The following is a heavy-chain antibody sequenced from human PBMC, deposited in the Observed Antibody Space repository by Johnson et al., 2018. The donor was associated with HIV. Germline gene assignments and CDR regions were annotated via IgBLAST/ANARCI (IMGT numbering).Heavy chain of an antibody. V-gene: IGHV3-7*05. Sequence: VQLVESGGNLVQPGGSLRLSCAESGFTFSHYWMTWVRQAPGKGLEWVANINQDGSERYYVDSVTGRFTISRDDSQNTAYLQMNSLRTEDTAVYYCTKFVGYCSGGGCYTPGDIWGQGTMVTVSS. CDR2: INQDGSER. J-gene: IGHJ3*02. CDR3: TKFVGYCSGGGCYTPGDI. D-gene: IGHD2-15*01. CDR1: GFTFSHYW.